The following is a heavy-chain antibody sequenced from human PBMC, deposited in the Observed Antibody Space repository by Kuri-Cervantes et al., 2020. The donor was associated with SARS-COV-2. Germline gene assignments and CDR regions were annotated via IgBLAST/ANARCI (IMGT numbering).Heavy chain of an antibody. Sequence: GGSLRLSCAASGFTFSSYWMSWVRQAPGKGLEWVASINQDGSEKYYVDPVKDRFTISRDTAKNSLYLQMNSLRAEDTAVYYCASAFGGAWYYVFDYWGQGTLVTVSS. D-gene: IGHD2-21*02. CDR2: INQDGSEK. J-gene: IGHJ4*02. V-gene: IGHV3-7*01. CDR3: ASAFGGAWYYVFDY. CDR1: GFTFSSYW.